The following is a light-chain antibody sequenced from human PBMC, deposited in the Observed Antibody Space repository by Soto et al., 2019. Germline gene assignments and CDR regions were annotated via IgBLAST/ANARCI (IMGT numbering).Light chain of an antibody. CDR2: DVS. V-gene: IGLV2-14*01. CDR3: SSYTSSSTYV. CDR1: SSDVGGYNY. Sequence: QSAVSQPGTVCGSPGQSITIYCTGTSSDVGGYNYVSWYQQHPGKAPKLMIYDVSNRPLGVSNRFSGSKSGNTASLTISGLQAEDEADYYCSSYTSSSTYVFGTGTKVTVL. J-gene: IGLJ1*01.